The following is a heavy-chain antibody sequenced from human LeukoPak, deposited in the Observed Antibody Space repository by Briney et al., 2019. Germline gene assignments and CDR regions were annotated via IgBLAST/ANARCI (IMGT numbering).Heavy chain of an antibody. D-gene: IGHD4-23*01. J-gene: IGHJ3*02. Sequence: SETLSLTCTVSGGSISSSSYYWGWIRQPPGKGLEWIGSIYYSGSTYYNPSVKSRVTISVDTSKNLFSLKLRSVTAADTAVYYCARLLDYGGNSVAFDIWGQGTMVTVSS. CDR3: ARLLDYGGNSVAFDI. V-gene: IGHV4-39*01. CDR2: IYYSGST. CDR1: GGSISSSSYY.